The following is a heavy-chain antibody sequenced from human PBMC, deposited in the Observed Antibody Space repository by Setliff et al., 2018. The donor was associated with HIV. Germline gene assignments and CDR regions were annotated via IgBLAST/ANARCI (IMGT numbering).Heavy chain of an antibody. V-gene: IGHV1-18*01. D-gene: IGHD5-12*01. CDR1: GYSFTTYA. CDR3: VRDEKRAAGGSMYYFDY. J-gene: IGHJ4*02. Sequence: ASVKVSCKASGYSFTTYAISWVRQAPGQGLEWMGWISAYNGKTLYAQKFQGRVTMTTDTSTNTAYMELTNLRSDDTALYFCVRDEKRAAGGSMYYFDYWGQGTLVTVSS. CDR2: ISAYNGKT.